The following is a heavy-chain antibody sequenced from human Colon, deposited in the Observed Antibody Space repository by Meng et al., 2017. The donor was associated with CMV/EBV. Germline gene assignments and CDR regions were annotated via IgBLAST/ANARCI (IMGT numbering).Heavy chain of an antibody. CDR3: VIGDDSDF. J-gene: IGHJ4*02. V-gene: IGHV3-30-3*01. D-gene: IGHD3-16*01. CDR1: GFTFSSYA. Sequence: SLRLSCLSSGFTFSSYALHWVRQSPGKGLEWVAVISFDGSNRYYADSLKGRFTISRDNSRNTLYLQMNSLTAADTAVYYCVIGDDSDFWGQGTLVTVSS. CDR2: ISFDGSNR.